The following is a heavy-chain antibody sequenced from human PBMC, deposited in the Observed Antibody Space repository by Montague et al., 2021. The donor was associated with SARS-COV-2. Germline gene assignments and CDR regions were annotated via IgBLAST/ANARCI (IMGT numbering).Heavy chain of an antibody. V-gene: IGHV6-1*01. CDR3: ARQDTSGWLTFDY. CDR2: TYFRSSFYN. Sequence: CAISGDSVSSSTVAWNWLRQSPSRGLEWLGRTYFRSSFYNDYALSVKSRLNIQPDSAKNQFSLQLTSVTPEDPAIYYCARQDTSGWLTFDYWGQGILVTVSS. CDR1: GDSVSSSTVA. D-gene: IGHD6-19*01. J-gene: IGHJ4*02.